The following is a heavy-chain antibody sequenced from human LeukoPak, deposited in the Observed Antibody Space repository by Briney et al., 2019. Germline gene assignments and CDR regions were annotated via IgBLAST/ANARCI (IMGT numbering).Heavy chain of an antibody. Sequence: GGSLRLSCAASGFTFSRYAMHWVRLAPGKGLEYVSTISGIGGSTYYANSVKGRFTISRDNSKNTLYLQMGSLRAEDMAVYYCASGIAVAGPADYWGQGTLVTVSS. J-gene: IGHJ4*02. V-gene: IGHV3-64*01. CDR1: GFTFSRYA. D-gene: IGHD6-19*01. CDR3: ASGIAVAGPADY. CDR2: ISGIGGST.